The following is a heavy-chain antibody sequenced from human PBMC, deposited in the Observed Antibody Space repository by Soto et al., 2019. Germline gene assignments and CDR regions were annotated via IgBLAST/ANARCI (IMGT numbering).Heavy chain of an antibody. CDR2: IYYSGST. CDR1: GGSISSGDYY. V-gene: IGHV4-30-4*01. CDR3: ARDTYYDFYNWFDP. Sequence: SETLSLTCTVSGGSISSGDYYWSWIRQPPGKGLEWIGYIYYSGSTYYNPSLKSRVTISVDTSKNQFSLKLSSVTAAATAVYYCARDTYYDFYNWFDPWGQGTLVTSPQ. J-gene: IGHJ5*02. D-gene: IGHD3-3*01.